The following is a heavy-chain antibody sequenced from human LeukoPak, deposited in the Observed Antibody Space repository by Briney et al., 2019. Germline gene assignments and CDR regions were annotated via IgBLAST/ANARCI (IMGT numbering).Heavy chain of an antibody. J-gene: IGHJ4*02. CDR2: TIPIFGTA. Sequence: SSVKVSCKASGGTFSSYAISWVRQAPAQGLEWMGGTIPIFGTANYAQKFQGRVTITADESTSTAYMELSSLRSEDTAVYYCARGRLAYCGGDCYYPLDYWGQGTLVTVSS. CDR1: GGTFSSYA. CDR3: ARGRLAYCGGDCYYPLDY. D-gene: IGHD2-21*01. V-gene: IGHV1-69*01.